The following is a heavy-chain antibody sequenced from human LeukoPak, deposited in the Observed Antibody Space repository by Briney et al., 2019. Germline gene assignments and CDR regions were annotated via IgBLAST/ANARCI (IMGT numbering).Heavy chain of an antibody. CDR1: GGSISSYY. Sequence: VQPSETLSLTGSVSGGSISSYYWSWIRQPAGKGLEWIGRLYTSGSTNYNPSLKRRVTMSVDTSKNQFSLKLSSVTAADTAVYYCARDGGVGAQYYFDYWGQGTLVTVSS. CDR2: LYTSGST. J-gene: IGHJ4*02. CDR3: ARDGGVGAQYYFDY. V-gene: IGHV4-4*07. D-gene: IGHD1-26*01.